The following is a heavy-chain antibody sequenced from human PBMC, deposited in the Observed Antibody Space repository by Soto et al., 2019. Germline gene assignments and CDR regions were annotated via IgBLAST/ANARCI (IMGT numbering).Heavy chain of an antibody. Sequence: QVQLVESGGGVVQPGRSLRLSCAASGFTFSSYGMHWVRQAPGKGLEWVAVIWYDGSNKYYADSVKGRFTISRDNYKNPRYLQMNSLRAGDTAVYYGARDELSDDAFDIWGQGTMVTVSP. CDR3: ARDELSDDAFDI. J-gene: IGHJ3*02. D-gene: IGHD1-1*01. CDR2: IWYDGSNK. CDR1: GFTFSSYG. V-gene: IGHV3-33*01.